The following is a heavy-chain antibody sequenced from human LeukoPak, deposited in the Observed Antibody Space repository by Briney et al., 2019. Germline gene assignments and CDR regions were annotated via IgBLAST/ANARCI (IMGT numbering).Heavy chain of an antibody. J-gene: IGHJ4*02. CDR3: AKIELVTNNFDY. CDR2: ISNSGGST. Sequence: GGSLRLSCAASGFTFSTYAMSWVRQAPGKGQEWVSSISNSGGSTYYADSVKGRFTISRDNSKNTLYLQMNSLRAEDTAVYYCAKIELVTNNFDYWGQGTLVTVSS. CDR1: GFTFSTYA. D-gene: IGHD5-24*01. V-gene: IGHV3-23*01.